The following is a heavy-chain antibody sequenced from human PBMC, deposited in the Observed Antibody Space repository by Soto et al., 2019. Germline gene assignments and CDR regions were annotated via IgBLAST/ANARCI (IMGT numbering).Heavy chain of an antibody. CDR1: GYAFSKYG. J-gene: IGHJ5*02. V-gene: IGHV1-18*04. CDR2: IRPDTGDT. Sequence: QLQLVQSGAGVERPGASVRVSCKAYGYAFSKYGISWIRQAPGQGLEWMGWIRPDTGDTNYAQKFQGRVTMTTDTSSNTAYMELRSLRSDDTAMYYCATSYDSGFDPWGQGTLVSVSS. D-gene: IGHD5-12*01. CDR3: ATSYDSGFDP.